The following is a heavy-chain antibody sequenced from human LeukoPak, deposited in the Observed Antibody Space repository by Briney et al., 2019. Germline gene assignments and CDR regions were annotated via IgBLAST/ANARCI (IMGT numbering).Heavy chain of an antibody. CDR2: ISGSGGST. V-gene: IGHV3-23*01. CDR3: AKVSSGWYFNN. Sequence: GGSLRLSCAASRFTFSSYAVSWVSQAPGKGLEWVSAISGSGGSTYYADSVKGRFTISRDNSKNTLYLQMNSLRAEDTAVYYCAKVSSGWYFNNWGQGSLVTVSS. D-gene: IGHD6-19*01. CDR1: RFTFSSYA. J-gene: IGHJ4*02.